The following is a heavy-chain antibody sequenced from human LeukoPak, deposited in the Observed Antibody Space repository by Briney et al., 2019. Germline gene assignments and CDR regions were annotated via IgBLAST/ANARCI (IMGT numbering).Heavy chain of an antibody. D-gene: IGHD3-22*01. V-gene: IGHV3-23*01. J-gene: IGHJ4*02. Sequence: GGSLGLSCAASGFTFSSYAMTWVRQAPGKGLDWVSGISNSGGSTYYADSVKGRFTISRDNSKNTLYLQMNSLRAEDTAVYYCAKETSSSYPYYFDYWGQGTLVTVSS. CDR2: ISNSGGST. CDR1: GFTFSSYA. CDR3: AKETSSSYPYYFDY.